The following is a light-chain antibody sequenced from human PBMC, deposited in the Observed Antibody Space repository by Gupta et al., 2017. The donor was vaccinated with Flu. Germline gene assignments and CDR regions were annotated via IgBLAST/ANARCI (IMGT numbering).Light chain of an antibody. CDR2: DDR. Sequence: SYVLTPPPSVSVAPGPTASITCGGNNIGSKSVHWYQQKPGQAPVLVVYDDRDRPSGITERFSGSNSGNTATLTISRVEAGDEADYYCQVWDSSSDHWVFGGGTKLTVL. CDR1: NIGSKS. CDR3: QVWDSSSDHWV. V-gene: IGLV3-21*02. J-gene: IGLJ3*02.